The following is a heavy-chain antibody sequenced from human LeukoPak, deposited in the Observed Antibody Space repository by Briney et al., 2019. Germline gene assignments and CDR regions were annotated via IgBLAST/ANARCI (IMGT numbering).Heavy chain of an antibody. CDR2: IYSSGIT. CDR1: GGSIRDYF. Sequence: SETLSLTCTVSGGSIRDYFRSWIRQPPGKGLEWIGYIYSSGITNYNPSLKSRVTISVDTSKNQFSLKLSSVTAADTAAYYCARGSGWFNYWGQGALVTVSS. J-gene: IGHJ4*02. CDR3: ARGSGWFNY. D-gene: IGHD6-19*01. V-gene: IGHV4-59*08.